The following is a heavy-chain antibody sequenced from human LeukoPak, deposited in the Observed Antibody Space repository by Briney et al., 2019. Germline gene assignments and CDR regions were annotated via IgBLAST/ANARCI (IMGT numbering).Heavy chain of an antibody. CDR1: GGSISRGNW. CDR3: ARHQVGANTFDY. Sequence: SETLSLTCAVSGGSISRGNWWSWVRQPPGKGLEWIGEFYDGWSTNYNPSLKSRVTISVDKSNNQFYLKLNSVTAADTAVYYCARHQVGANTFDYWGQGTLVTVSS. CDR2: FYDGWST. D-gene: IGHD1-26*01. J-gene: IGHJ4*02. V-gene: IGHV4-4*02.